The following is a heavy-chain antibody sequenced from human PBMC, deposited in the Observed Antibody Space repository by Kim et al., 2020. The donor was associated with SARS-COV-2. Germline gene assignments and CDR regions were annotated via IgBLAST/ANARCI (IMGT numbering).Heavy chain of an antibody. V-gene: IGHV1-8*01. J-gene: IGHJ6*03. D-gene: IGHD6-6*01. CDR1: GYTFTSYD. Sequence: ASVKVSCKASGYTFTSYDINWVRQATGQGLEWMGWMNPNSGNTGYAQKFQGRVTMTRNTSISTAYMELSSLRSEDTAVYYCARVRSARRLLDYYYMDVWGHGTTVTVSS. CDR2: MNPNSGNT. CDR3: ARVRSARRLLDYYYMDV.